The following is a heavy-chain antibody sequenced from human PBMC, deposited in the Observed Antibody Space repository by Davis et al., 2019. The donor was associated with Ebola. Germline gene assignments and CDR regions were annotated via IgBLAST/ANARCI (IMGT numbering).Heavy chain of an antibody. CDR3: ARDPTPLHGMDV. V-gene: IGHV3-30*03. Sequence: SLTLSCAASGFTFSSYVMHWVRQAPAKGLEGVAVISYDGSNKYYADSVKGRFTISRDNSKNTLYLQMNSLRAEDTAVYYCARDPTPLHGMDVWGKGTTVTVSS. CDR1: GFTFSSYV. J-gene: IGHJ6*04. CDR2: ISYDGSNK.